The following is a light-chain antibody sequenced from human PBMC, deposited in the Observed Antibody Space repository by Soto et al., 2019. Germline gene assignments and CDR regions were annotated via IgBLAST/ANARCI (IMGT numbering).Light chain of an antibody. CDR1: ESVSIW. CDR2: KSS. Sequence: TPYTMSASEGDRVTIACRAGESVSIWLAWYQQKPGRAPKLLIYKSSILESGVPSRFSGSGSGTEFTLTISSLEPADFAVYYCSPGPAWPPYRFGEGTKV. V-gene: IGKV1-5*03. J-gene: IGKJ2*03. CDR3: SPGPAWPPYR.